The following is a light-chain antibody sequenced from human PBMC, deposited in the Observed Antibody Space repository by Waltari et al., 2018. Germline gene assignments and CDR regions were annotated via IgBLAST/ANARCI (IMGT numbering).Light chain of an antibody. CDR1: QSVNEY. J-gene: IGKJ4*01. V-gene: IGKV3-11*01. CDR3: HVRSNWPPVT. Sequence: EIVLTQSPATLSLSPGERATLSCRASQSVNEYLAWYQQIPGQSPRLLIYDASNRATGIPARCRGSGSGTDFTLTISSLEPEDFAIYYCHVRSNWPPVTFGGGTKVEIK. CDR2: DAS.